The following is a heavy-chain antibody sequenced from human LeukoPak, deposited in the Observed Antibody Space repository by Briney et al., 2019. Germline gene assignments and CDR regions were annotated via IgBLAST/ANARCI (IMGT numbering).Heavy chain of an antibody. V-gene: IGHV3-23*01. J-gene: IGHJ4*02. CDR3: AKTNQLLYYFDY. CDR2: ISGSGDNT. D-gene: IGHD2-2*01. Sequence: GGSLRLSCAASGFTFSSSAMSWVRQAPGEGLEWVSGISGSGDNTYYADSVKGRFTISRDNSKNTLYLQMNSLRAEDTAVYYCAKTNQLLYYFDYWGQGTLVTVSS. CDR1: GFTFSSSA.